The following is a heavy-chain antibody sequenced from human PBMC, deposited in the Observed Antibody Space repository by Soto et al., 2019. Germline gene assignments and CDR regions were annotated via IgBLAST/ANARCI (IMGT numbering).Heavy chain of an antibody. CDR2: IYYSGST. CDR3: ARLRLYYFDY. V-gene: IGHV4-31*03. CDR1: GGSISSGGYY. J-gene: IGHJ4*02. Sequence: SSETLSLTCTVSGGSISSGGYYWSWIRQHPGKGLEWIGYIYYSGSTYYNPSLKSRVTISVDTSKNQFSLKLSSVTAADTAVYYCARLRLYYFDYWGQGTLVTVSS.